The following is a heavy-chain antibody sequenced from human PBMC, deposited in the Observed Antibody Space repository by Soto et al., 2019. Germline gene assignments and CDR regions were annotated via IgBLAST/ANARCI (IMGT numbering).Heavy chain of an antibody. J-gene: IGHJ4*02. CDR1: GFTFNRYS. CDR2: ISASGDNT. D-gene: IGHD1-7*01. Sequence: GGSLRLSCAASGFTFNRYSMSRVRQAPGKGLEWVSAISASGDNTYYADSVKGRFTISRDSSNNTLYLQMNSLRADDAALYYCVKLRLELLYLDSWGLGALVTFSS. CDR3: VKLRLELLYLDS. V-gene: IGHV3-23*01.